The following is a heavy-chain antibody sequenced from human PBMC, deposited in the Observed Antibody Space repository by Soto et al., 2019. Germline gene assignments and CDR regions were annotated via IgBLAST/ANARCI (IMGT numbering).Heavy chain of an antibody. V-gene: IGHV3-33*01. Sequence: GGSLRLSCAASGFTFSSYGMHWVRQAPGKGLEWVAVIWYDGSNKYYADSVKGRFTISRDNSKNTLYLQMNSLRAEDTAVYYCARDKGVVPAAMGPSVPWGQGTLVTVSS. CDR3: ARDKGVVPAAMGPSVP. CDR2: IWYDGSNK. J-gene: IGHJ5*02. CDR1: GFTFSSYG. D-gene: IGHD2-2*01.